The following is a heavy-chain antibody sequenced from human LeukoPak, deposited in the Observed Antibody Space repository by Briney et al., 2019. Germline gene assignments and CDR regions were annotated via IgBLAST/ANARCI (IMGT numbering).Heavy chain of an antibody. V-gene: IGHV1-18*01. CDR1: GYTFTSYG. Sequence: ASVKLSCKASGYTFTSYGISWVRQAPGQGLEWMGWISAYNGNTNYAQKLQGRVTMTTDTSTSTAYMELRSLRSDDTAVYYCARDRYYYDSSGYPDAFDIWGQGTMVTVSS. CDR3: ARDRYYYDSSGYPDAFDI. D-gene: IGHD3-22*01. CDR2: ISAYNGNT. J-gene: IGHJ3*02.